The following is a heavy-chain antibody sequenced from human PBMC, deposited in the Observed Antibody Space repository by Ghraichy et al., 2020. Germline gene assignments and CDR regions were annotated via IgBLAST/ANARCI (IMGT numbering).Heavy chain of an antibody. J-gene: IGHJ6*02. CDR1: GFTFSSYA. CDR3: ARDYGDYVDAYYYYGMDV. D-gene: IGHD4-17*01. V-gene: IGHV3-30-3*01. CDR2: ISYDGSNK. Sequence: GGSLRLSCAASGFTFSSYAMHWVRQAPGKGLEWVAVISYDGSNKYYADSVKGRFTISRDNSKNTLYLQMNSLRAEDTAVYYCARDYGDYVDAYYYYGMDVWGQGTTVTVSS.